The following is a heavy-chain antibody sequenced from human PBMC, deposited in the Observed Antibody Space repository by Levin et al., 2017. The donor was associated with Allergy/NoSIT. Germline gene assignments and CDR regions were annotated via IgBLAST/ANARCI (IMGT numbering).Heavy chain of an antibody. V-gene: IGHV3-23*01. D-gene: IGHD3-10*01. Sequence: PGGSLRLSCAASGFTFSSYAMSWVRQAPGKGLEWVSAISGSGGSTYYADSVKGRFTISRDNSKNTLYLQMNSLRAEDTAVYYCAKKGRYYGSGSSPWYFDLWGRGTLVTVSS. CDR3: AKKGRYYGSGSSPWYFDL. CDR1: GFTFSSYA. CDR2: ISGSGGST. J-gene: IGHJ2*01.